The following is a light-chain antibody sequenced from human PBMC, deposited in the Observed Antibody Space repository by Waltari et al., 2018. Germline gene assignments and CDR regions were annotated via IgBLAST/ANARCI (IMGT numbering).Light chain of an antibody. CDR2: DAS. J-gene: IGKJ4*01. CDR3: QQRAVWPPN. Sequence: VVLTQSPATLSLSAGEGATLSCRASQNINTFLAWYQQKPGQAPRLLIYDASNRATGVPCRFSGGGSGTDFTLTISSLEPEDFAVYYWQQRAVWPPNFGGGTKVEIK. CDR1: QNINTF. V-gene: IGKV3-11*01.